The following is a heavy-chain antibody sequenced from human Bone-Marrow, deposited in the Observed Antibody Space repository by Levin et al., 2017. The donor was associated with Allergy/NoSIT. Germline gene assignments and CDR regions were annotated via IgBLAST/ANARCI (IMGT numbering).Heavy chain of an antibody. V-gene: IGHV3-21*01. Sequence: GESLKISCAASGFTFSTYSMNWVRQAPGKGLEWVSGISSSSSYIHYADSLKGRFTISRDNTKNSLYLQMNSLRAEDTAVYYCASLGYYYWGQGTLVTVSS. CDR2: ISSSSSYI. J-gene: IGHJ4*01. D-gene: IGHD2-15*01. CDR1: GFTFSTYS. CDR3: ASLGYYY.